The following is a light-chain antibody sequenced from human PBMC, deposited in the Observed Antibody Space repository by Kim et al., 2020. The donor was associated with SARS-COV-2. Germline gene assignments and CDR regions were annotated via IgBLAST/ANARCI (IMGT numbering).Light chain of an antibody. CDR2: QDN. V-gene: IGLV3-1*01. Sequence: VSPGQTASILCSGDKLGDKYTCWYQQKPGQSPVLVIFQDNKRPSGIPERFSGSNSGNTATLTISGTQAMDGADYYCLAWDSSTAVFGGGTQLTVL. CDR3: LAWDSSTAV. J-gene: IGLJ3*02. CDR1: KLGDKY.